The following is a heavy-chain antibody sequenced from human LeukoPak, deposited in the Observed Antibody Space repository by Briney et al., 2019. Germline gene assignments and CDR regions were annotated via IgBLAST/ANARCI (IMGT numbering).Heavy chain of an antibody. Sequence: PSETLSLTCTVSGGSISSSNFYWGWIRQPPGKGLEWIGSIYYSGSTYYNPSLKSRVSISVDTSKNQFSLKLSSVTAADTAVYYCALRGGNWGYYFDYWGQGTLVTVSS. J-gene: IGHJ4*02. CDR3: ALRGGNWGYYFDY. V-gene: IGHV4-39*07. CDR1: GGSISSSNFY. CDR2: IYYSGST. D-gene: IGHD7-27*01.